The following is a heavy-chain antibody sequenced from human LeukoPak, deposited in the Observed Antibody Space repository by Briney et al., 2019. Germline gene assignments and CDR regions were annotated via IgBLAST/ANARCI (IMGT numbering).Heavy chain of an antibody. CDR2: ISWNSGSI. V-gene: IGHV3-9*01. CDR1: GFTFDDYA. CDR3: AKEGEQQLAFDY. D-gene: IGHD6-13*01. Sequence: GGSLRLSCAASGFTFDDYAMHWDRQAPGKGLEWVSGISWNSGSIGYADSVKGRFTISRDNAKNSLYLQMNSLRAEDTALYYCAKEGEQQLAFDYWGQGTLVTVSS. J-gene: IGHJ4*02.